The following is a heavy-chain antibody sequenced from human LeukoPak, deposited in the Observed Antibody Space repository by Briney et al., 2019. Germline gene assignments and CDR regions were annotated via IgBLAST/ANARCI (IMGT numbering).Heavy chain of an antibody. D-gene: IGHD3-22*01. J-gene: IGHJ3*02. CDR1: GGSISSGGYY. V-gene: IGHV4-30-2*01. CDR2: IYHSGST. Sequence: SETLSLTCTVSGGSISSGGYYWSWIRQPPGKGLEWIGYIYHSGSTNYNPSLKSRVTISVDTSKNQFSLKLSSVTAADTAVYYCARQPVVGSYYDSSEPDSAFDIWGQGTMVTVSS. CDR3: ARQPVVGSYYDSSEPDSAFDI.